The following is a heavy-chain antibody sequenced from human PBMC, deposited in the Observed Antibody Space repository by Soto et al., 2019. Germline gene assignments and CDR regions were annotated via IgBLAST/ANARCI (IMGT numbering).Heavy chain of an antibody. Sequence: SETLSLTCAVSGYSITSGYYWGWIRQPPGKGLEWMGTIHHTGGTYYNPSLKSRVSMSIDTSKNQFSLRLSSVTAADTAVYFCARSVAVPGAHIDYWGQGTQVTVSS. CDR3: ARSVAVPGAHIDY. D-gene: IGHD6-19*01. J-gene: IGHJ4*02. V-gene: IGHV4-38-2*01. CDR1: GYSITSGYY. CDR2: IHHTGGT.